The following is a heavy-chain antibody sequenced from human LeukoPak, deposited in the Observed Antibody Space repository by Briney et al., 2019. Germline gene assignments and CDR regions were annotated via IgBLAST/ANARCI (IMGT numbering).Heavy chain of an antibody. D-gene: IGHD2/OR15-2a*01. CDR1: GGPISSSSYY. Sequence: PSETLSLTCSVSGGPISSSSYYWGWIRQPPGKGLEWIGYIYYSGSTNYNPSLKSRVTISVDTSKNQFSLKLSSVTAADTAVYYCARFYAWIQSFDYWGQGTLVTVSS. J-gene: IGHJ4*02. CDR3: ARFYAWIQSFDY. V-gene: IGHV4-61*05. CDR2: IYYSGST.